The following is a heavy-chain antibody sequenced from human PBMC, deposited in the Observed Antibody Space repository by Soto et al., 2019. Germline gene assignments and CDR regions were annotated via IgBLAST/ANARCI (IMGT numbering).Heavy chain of an antibody. Sequence: NPSETLSLTCTVSGGSISSGDYYWSWIRQPPGKGLEWIGYIYYSGSTYYNPSLKSRVTISVDTSKNQFSLKLSSVTAADTAVYYCARAWELLFRFDPWGQGTLVTVSS. CDR1: GGSISSGDYY. D-gene: IGHD1-26*01. CDR2: IYYSGST. J-gene: IGHJ5*02. CDR3: ARAWELLFRFDP. V-gene: IGHV4-30-4*01.